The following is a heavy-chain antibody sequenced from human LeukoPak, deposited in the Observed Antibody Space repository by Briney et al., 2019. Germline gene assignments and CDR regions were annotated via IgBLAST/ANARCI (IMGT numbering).Heavy chain of an antibody. CDR3: ESEKYYYDSSGYYDY. D-gene: IGHD3-22*01. J-gene: IGHJ4*02. Sequence: SVTVSCKASGGTFSSYAISWVRQAPGQGLEWMGGIIPIFGTANYAQKFQGRVTITTDESTSTAYMELSSLRSEDTDVYYCESEKYYYDSSGYYDYWGQGTLVTVSS. CDR2: IIPIFGTA. V-gene: IGHV1-69*05. CDR1: GGTFSSYA.